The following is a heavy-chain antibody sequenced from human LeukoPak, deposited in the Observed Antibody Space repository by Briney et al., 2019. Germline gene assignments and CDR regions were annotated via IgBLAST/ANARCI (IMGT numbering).Heavy chain of an antibody. Sequence: GGSLRLSCVASGFAFSTYSMNWVRQAPGKGLEWVSSIRSSDNYIYYADSVKGRFTISRDNAKNSLYLQMNSLRAEDTAVYYCARGPDYYYYMDVWGKGTTVTVSS. V-gene: IGHV3-21*01. J-gene: IGHJ6*03. CDR1: GFAFSTYS. CDR3: ARGPDYYYYMDV. CDR2: IRSSDNYI.